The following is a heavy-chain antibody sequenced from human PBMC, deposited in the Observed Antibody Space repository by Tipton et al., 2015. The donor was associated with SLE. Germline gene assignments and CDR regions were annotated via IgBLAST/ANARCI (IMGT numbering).Heavy chain of an antibody. CDR1: GFTFSSYG. CDR3: AKGPDCSGGRCHSGYYYYYMDV. CDR2: IWHDGTNK. J-gene: IGHJ6*03. Sequence: RSLRLSCAASGFTFSSYGMHWVRQAPGKGLEWVAVIWHDGTNKYYADSVKGRFTVSRDNSKNTLYLQMNSLRAEDTAVYYCAKGPDCSGGRCHSGYYYYYMDVWGKGTTVTVSS. D-gene: IGHD2-15*01. V-gene: IGHV3-33*06.